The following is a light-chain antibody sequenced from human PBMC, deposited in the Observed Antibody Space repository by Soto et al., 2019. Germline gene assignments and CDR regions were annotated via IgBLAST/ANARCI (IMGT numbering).Light chain of an antibody. V-gene: IGLV4-69*01. Sequence: QSVLTQSPSASASLGASVTLTCTLSSVHSSYAIAWHQQQPEKGPRYLMKLNSDGSHSKGDGIPDRFSCSSSGAERYLPISSLQSEYDADYYCQAWGTGPFVFGSGTNRTVL. J-gene: IGLJ1*01. CDR1: SVHSSYA. CDR3: QAWGTGPFV. CDR2: LNSDGSH.